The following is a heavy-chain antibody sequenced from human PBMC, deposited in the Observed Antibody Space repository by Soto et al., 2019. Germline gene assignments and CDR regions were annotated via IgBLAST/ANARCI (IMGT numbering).Heavy chain of an antibody. CDR3: FTDLTDYDSSGYTIFDY. Sequence: GGSLRLSCAASGFTFSNAWMNWVRQAPGKGLEWVGRIKSKTDGGTTDYAAPVKGRFTIQRDDSKNTLYLQMNSLKTEDTAVYYCFTDLTDYDSSGYTIFDYCGQATLVTVSS. V-gene: IGHV3-15*07. CDR2: IKSKTDGGTT. J-gene: IGHJ4*02. D-gene: IGHD3-22*01. CDR1: GFTFSNAW.